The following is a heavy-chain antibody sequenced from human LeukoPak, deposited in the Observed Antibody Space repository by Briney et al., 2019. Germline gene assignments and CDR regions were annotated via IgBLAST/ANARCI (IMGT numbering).Heavy chain of an antibody. D-gene: IGHD4-23*01. CDR2: IRSKAYGGTT. CDR1: GFTFGDYA. J-gene: IGHJ4*02. Sequence: GRSLRLSCTASGFTFGDYAMSWVRQAPGKGLEWVGFIRSKAYGGTTEYAASVKGRFTISRDDSKSIAYLQMNSLKTEDTAVYYCTRRGGNSYFDYWGQGTLVTVSS. CDR3: TRRGGNSYFDY. V-gene: IGHV3-49*04.